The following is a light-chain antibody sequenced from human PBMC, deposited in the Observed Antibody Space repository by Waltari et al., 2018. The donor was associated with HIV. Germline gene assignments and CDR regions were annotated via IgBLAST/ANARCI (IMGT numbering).Light chain of an antibody. CDR3: QQYGSSTYS. Sequence: ENVLTQSPGTLSLSPGDRASLSCRATQSVSNKFLAWYQQKPGQAPRLLISGASRRATGIPDRFRGSGSGTDFTLTISRLEPEDFAMYYCQQYGSSTYSLGQGTKLEIK. CDR1: QSVSNKF. CDR2: GAS. V-gene: IGKV3-20*01. J-gene: IGKJ2*03.